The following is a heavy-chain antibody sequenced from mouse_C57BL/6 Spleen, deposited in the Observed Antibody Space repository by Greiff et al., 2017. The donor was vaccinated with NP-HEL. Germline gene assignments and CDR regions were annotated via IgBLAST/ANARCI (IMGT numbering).Heavy chain of an antibody. D-gene: IGHD5-1*01. V-gene: IGHV1-26*01. Sequence: EVQLQQSGPELVKPGASVKISCKASGYTFTDYYMNWVKQSHGKSLEWIGDINPNNGGTSYNQKFKGKATLTVDKSSSTAYMELRSLTSEDSAVYYCARGAVPPWFAYWGQGTLVTVSA. CDR1: GYTFTDYY. CDR2: INPNNGGT. J-gene: IGHJ3*01. CDR3: ARGAVPPWFAY.